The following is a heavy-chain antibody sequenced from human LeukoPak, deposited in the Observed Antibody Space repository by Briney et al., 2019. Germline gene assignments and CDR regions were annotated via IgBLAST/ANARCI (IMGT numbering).Heavy chain of an antibody. CDR3: ARAPRYLDY. V-gene: IGHV1-2*02. CDR2: INPNSGGK. Sequence: GASVKVSCKASVYTFTGYYMHWVRQAPGQGLEWMGWINPNSGGKNYAQKFQGRVTMTRDTSFSTDYMELSRLTSDDTPVSYFARAPRYLDYWGQGTLVTVSS. J-gene: IGHJ4*02. CDR1: VYTFTGYY.